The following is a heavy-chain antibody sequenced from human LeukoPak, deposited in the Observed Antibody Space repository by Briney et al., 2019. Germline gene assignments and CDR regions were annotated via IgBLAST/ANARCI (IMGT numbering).Heavy chain of an antibody. CDR2: ISLHSGNT. J-gene: IGHJ4*02. D-gene: IGHD2-2*01. CDR1: GYTFANYG. Sequence: GASVKVSCKASGYTFANYGINWVRQAPGQGLEWMGWISLHSGNTGYAQRVQGRVTLTPDTSTSTAYMELRSLRSDDTAVYFCARVTYLRPYQLDYWGQGTLVSISS. V-gene: IGHV1-18*01. CDR3: ARVTYLRPYQLDY.